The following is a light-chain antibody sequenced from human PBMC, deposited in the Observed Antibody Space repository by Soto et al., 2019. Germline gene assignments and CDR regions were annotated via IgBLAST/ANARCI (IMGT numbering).Light chain of an antibody. Sequence: QSVVTQPPSASQTPGQRVTISCSGSRSNVGRNSVSWYQHVPGTAPKLLIYSHDQRPSGVPGRFSGSKSGTSASLAISGLQSEDEADYYCVAWDDSLNGWVFGGGTKLTVL. J-gene: IGLJ3*02. CDR3: VAWDDSLNGWV. CDR2: SHD. V-gene: IGLV1-44*01. CDR1: RSNVGRNS.